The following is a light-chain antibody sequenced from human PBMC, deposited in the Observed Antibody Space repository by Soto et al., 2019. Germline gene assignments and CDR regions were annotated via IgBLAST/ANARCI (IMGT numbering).Light chain of an antibody. CDR1: SCNIGAGYD. CDR3: QSHDSSLSGSV. CDR2: GNN. J-gene: IGLJ1*01. V-gene: IGLV1-40*01. Sequence: QSVLTQPPAVSGAPGQRVTISCTVGSCNIGAGYDVHWYQQLPGAAPKLLIHGNNNRPSGVSDRFSGSKSGASASLAITGLQAEDEADYYCQSHDSSLSGSVFRIGTKVTVL.